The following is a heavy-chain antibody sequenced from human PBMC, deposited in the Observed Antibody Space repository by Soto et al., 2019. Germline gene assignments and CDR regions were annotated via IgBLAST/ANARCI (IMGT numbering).Heavy chain of an antibody. V-gene: IGHV3-15*07. J-gene: IGHJ6*02. D-gene: IGHD3-10*01. CDR2: IKSKTDGGTT. CDR1: GFTFSNAW. Sequence: GGSLRLSCAASGFTFSNAWMNWVRQAPGKGLEWVGRIKSKTDGGTTDYAAPVKGRFTISRDDSKNTLYLQMNSLKTEDTAVYYRTTQSLWFQSYYYYGMDVWGQGTTVTVSS. CDR3: TTQSLWFQSYYYYGMDV.